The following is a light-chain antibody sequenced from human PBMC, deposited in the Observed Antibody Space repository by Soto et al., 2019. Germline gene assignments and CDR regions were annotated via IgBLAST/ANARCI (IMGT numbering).Light chain of an antibody. V-gene: IGKV1-5*01. Sequence: DIQMTQSPSTLSGSVGDRVTITCRASQSVRSWLAWYQQKPGRAPKFLIYDASSLESGVPSRFSGSGSGTEFTLTISNLQTDDFATYYCQQYDNYPLTFGGGTKVDIK. J-gene: IGKJ4*01. CDR3: QQYDNYPLT. CDR2: DAS. CDR1: QSVRSW.